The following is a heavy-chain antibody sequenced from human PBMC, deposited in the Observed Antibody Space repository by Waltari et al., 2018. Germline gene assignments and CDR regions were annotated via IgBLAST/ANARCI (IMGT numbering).Heavy chain of an antibody. CDR2: IYYSGST. CDR3: ARETSGSYYWGDAFDI. J-gene: IGHJ3*02. V-gene: IGHV4-59*11. CDR1: GGSISSHY. D-gene: IGHD1-26*01. Sequence: QVQLQESGPGLVKPSETLSLTCTVSGGSISSHYWSWIRQPPGKGLEWIGYIYYSGSTNYNPSLKSRGTISVDTSKNQFSLKLSSVTAADTAVYYCARETSGSYYWGDAFDIWGQGTMVTVSS.